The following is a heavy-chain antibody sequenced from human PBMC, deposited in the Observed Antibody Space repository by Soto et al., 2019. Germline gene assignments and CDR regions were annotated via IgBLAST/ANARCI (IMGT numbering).Heavy chain of an antibody. J-gene: IGHJ4*02. CDR3: AREGYSGYDPNFDY. CDR2: IYYSGST. D-gene: IGHD5-12*01. CDR1: GGSISSYY. V-gene: IGHV4-59*12. Sequence: SETLSLTCTVSGGSISSYYWSWIRQPPGKGLEWIGYIYYSGSTNYNPSLKSRVTISVDTSKNQFSLKLSSVTAADTAVYYCAREGYSGYDPNFDYWGQGTLVTVSS.